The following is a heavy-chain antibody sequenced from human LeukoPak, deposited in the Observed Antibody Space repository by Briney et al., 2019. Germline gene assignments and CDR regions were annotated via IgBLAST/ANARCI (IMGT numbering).Heavy chain of an antibody. V-gene: IGHV1-2*02. J-gene: IGHJ4*02. CDR2: INPNSGGT. CDR3: AKGDDCSGGTYYPPVFNY. D-gene: IGHD2-15*01. CDR1: GYTFIDYC. Sequence: ASVKVSCKASGYTFIDYCIHWVRQAPGQGLEWMGWINPNSGGTNYAQKFQGRVTMNRDTSITTTYMELSWLRSDDTAVYYCAKGDDCSGGTYYPPVFNYWGQGTLVTASS.